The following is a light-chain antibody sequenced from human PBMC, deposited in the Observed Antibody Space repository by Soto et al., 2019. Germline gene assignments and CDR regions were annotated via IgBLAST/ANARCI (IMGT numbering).Light chain of an antibody. Sequence: QSALTQPASVSGSPGQSITISCTGTSSDVGGYNFVSWYQQHPGNAPKLMIYEVSNRPSGVSDRFSGSKSGNTASLTISGLQAEDEADYYCSSFTNSNTWMFGGGTKLTVL. CDR2: EVS. CDR1: SSDVGGYNF. V-gene: IGLV2-14*01. CDR3: SSFTNSNTWM. J-gene: IGLJ3*02.